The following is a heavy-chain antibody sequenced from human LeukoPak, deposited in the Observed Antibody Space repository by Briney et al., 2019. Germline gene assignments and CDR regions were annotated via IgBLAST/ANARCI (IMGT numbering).Heavy chain of an antibody. CDR3: ARERALWFGELRTDY. CDR1: GYTFTSYG. J-gene: IGHJ4*02. V-gene: IGHV1-18*01. D-gene: IGHD3-10*01. Sequence: ASVKVSCKASGYTFTSYGISWVRQAPGQGLEWMGWISAYNGNTNYAQKLQGRATMTTDTSTSTAYMELRSLRSDDTAVYYCARERALWFGELRTDYWGQGTLVTVSS. CDR2: ISAYNGNT.